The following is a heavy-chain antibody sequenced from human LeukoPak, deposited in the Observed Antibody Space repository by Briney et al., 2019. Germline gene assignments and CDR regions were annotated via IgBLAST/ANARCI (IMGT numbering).Heavy chain of an antibody. D-gene: IGHD3-22*01. CDR3: AGVREAEYYDSTSSDY. CDR1: GGSISSYY. Sequence: SETLSLTCTVSGGSISSYYWSWIRQPPGKGLEWIGEINYSGITNYNPSLKSRITISIDTSKNQFSLKLNSVTAADTAVYYCAGVREAEYYDSTSSDYWGQGTLVTVSS. V-gene: IGHV4-59*12. J-gene: IGHJ4*02. CDR2: INYSGIT.